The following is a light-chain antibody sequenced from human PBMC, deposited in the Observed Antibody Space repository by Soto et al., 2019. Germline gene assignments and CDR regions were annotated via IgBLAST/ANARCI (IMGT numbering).Light chain of an antibody. CDR1: QSISSW. V-gene: IGKV1-5*01. J-gene: IGKJ1*01. Sequence: DIQMTQSPSTLSASVGDRVTITCRASQSISSWLAWYQQKPGKAPKLLIYDASSLESGLPSRLSDSGSGTEFTLTISSLQPDDFATYYCQQYNSAPGTFGQGTKVEIK. CDR2: DAS. CDR3: QQYNSAPGT.